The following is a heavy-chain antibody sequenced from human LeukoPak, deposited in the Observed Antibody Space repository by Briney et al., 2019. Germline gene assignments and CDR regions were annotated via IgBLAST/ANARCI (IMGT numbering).Heavy chain of an antibody. D-gene: IGHD1-26*01. J-gene: IGHJ4*02. CDR2: IIPILGIA. V-gene: IGHV1-69*02. CDR3: ARPGRVGANHNYFDY. Sequence: SVKVSRKVSGGTFSSYTISWVRQAPGQGLEWMGRIIPILGIANYAQKFQGRVTITADKSTSTAYMELSSLRSEDTAVYYCARPGRVGANHNYFDYWGQGTLVTVSS. CDR1: GGTFSSYT.